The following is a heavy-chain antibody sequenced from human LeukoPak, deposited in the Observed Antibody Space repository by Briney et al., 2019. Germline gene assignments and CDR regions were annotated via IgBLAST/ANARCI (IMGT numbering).Heavy chain of an antibody. D-gene: IGHD4-17*01. Sequence: HSGGSLRLSCAASGFTFSSYAMSWVRQAPGKGLEWVSAISGSGGSTYYADSVKGRFTISRDNSKNTLYLQMNSLRAEDTAVYYCAKVSTVTTRGYFDYWGQGTLVTVSS. J-gene: IGHJ4*02. CDR3: AKVSTVTTRGYFDY. V-gene: IGHV3-23*01. CDR2: ISGSGGST. CDR1: GFTFSSYA.